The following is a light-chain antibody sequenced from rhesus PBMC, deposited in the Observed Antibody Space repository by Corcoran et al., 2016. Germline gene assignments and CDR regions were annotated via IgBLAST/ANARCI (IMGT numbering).Light chain of an antibody. CDR1: QGISSW. CDR2: KAS. J-gene: IGKJ3*01. CDR3: QQYNSAPFT. Sequence: DIQMTQSPSSLSASVGDRVTITCRASQGISSWLAWYQQKPGKAPKLLIYKASSLQSGVPSRFSGSGSGTNFTLTISSVQPQDFATYCCQQYNSAPFTFGPGTKLDIK. V-gene: IGKV1-21*01.